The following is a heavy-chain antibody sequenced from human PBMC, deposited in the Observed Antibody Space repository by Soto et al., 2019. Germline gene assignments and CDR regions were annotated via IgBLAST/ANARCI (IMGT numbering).Heavy chain of an antibody. V-gene: IGHV4-39*01. CDR2: IFYSGST. D-gene: IGHD1-1*01. CDR1: GGSINSSRYY. J-gene: IGHJ5*02. Sequence: QLQLQESGPGLVKPSETLSLTCTVSGGSINSSRYYWGWIRQPPGKGLEWIESIFYSGSTYDNPSLKSRVTISVDTSKNQFSLKLSSVTAADPAVYYCARHLKIWNDGVLGWFDPWGQGTLVTVSS. CDR3: ARHLKIWNDGVLGWFDP.